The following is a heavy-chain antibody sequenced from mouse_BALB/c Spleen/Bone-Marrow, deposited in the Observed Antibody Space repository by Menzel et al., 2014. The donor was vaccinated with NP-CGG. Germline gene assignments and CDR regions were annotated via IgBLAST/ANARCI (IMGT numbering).Heavy chain of an antibody. CDR1: GYTFTDYA. Sequence: VQLQQSGAELVRPGVSVKISCKGSGYTFTDYAIHWVKQSHAKSLEWIGLISGYYGDAIYNQKFKGKATITVDKSSRTAYMDLARLTSEDSAIYYGARSGKVRNAMDYWGQGTSVTVSS. CDR3: ARSGKVRNAMDY. CDR2: ISGYYGDA. D-gene: IGHD2-14*01. J-gene: IGHJ4*01. V-gene: IGHV1-67*01.